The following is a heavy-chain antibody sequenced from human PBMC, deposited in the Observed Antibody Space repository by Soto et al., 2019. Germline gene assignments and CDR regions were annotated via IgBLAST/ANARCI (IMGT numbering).Heavy chain of an antibody. CDR2: IYYSGST. CDR1: GGSISSYY. V-gene: IGHV4-59*08. CDR3: ARTTADYDILTGYYSPGPYYFDY. J-gene: IGHJ4*02. Sequence: SETLSLTCTVSGGSISSYYWSWIRQPPGKGLEWIGYIYYSGSTNYNPSLKSRVTISVDTSKNQFSLKLSSVTAADTAVYYCARTTADYDILTGYYSPGPYYFDYWGQGTLVTVSS. D-gene: IGHD3-9*01.